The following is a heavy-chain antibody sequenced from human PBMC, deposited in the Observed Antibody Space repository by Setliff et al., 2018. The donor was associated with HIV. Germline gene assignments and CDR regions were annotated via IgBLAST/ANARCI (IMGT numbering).Heavy chain of an antibody. V-gene: IGHV4-31*03. CDR1: GGTVNSGGYY. CDR3: ARSTRLFDY. CDR2: IYHRGNT. J-gene: IGHJ4*02. Sequence: SETLSLTCTVSGGTVNSGGYYWSWIRQHPGKGLEWIGFIYHRGNTHYNSSLKSRLTISVDTSKNQFSLKVNSVTAADTAVYYCARSTRLFDYWGQGTLVTVSS.